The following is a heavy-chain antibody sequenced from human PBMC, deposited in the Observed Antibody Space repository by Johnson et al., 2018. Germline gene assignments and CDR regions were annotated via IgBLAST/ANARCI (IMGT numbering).Heavy chain of an antibody. J-gene: IGHJ6*02. CDR2: ISYDGSNK. CDR1: GFTFSNYG. D-gene: IGHD3-3*01. V-gene: IGHV3-30*03. Sequence: QVQLVQSGGGVVQPGRSXRLSCAASGFTFSNYGMHWVRQAPGSKGLEWVAVISYDGSNKYYADSVKGGFTISRDNSKNTLYLQMNSLRAEDTAVYYCASEMGIIRANYYQYGMDVWGQGTTVTVSS. CDR3: ASEMGIIRANYYQYGMDV.